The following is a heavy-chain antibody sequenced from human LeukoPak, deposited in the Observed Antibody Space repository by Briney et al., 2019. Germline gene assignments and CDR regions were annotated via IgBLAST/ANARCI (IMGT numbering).Heavy chain of an antibody. CDR2: IRTQANNYAT. Sequence: GGSLKLSCAASGFTFSGSTVHWVRQASGKGLDWVGHIRTQANNYATAYAASVKGRFTISRDDSKNTAYLQMNSLKIEDTAVYYCSRHEALPGDYWGQGTLVTVSS. V-gene: IGHV3-73*01. CDR3: SRHEALPGDY. D-gene: IGHD2-21*02. J-gene: IGHJ4*02. CDR1: GFTFSGST.